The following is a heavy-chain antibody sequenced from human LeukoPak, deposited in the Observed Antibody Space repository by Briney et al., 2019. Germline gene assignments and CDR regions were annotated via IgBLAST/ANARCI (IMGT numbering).Heavy chain of an antibody. Sequence: GASVKVSCKASGYTFTGYYIHWVRQAPGQGLEWMGWINPNSGGTNYAQKFQGRVTMTRDTSISTAYMELSRLRADDTAVYYCARGSFSADAPLVLDYFHHWGRAPWSPTP. D-gene: IGHD5-18*01. CDR1: GYTFTGYY. CDR2: INPNSGGT. J-gene: IGHJ1*01. V-gene: IGHV1-2*02. CDR3: ARGSFSADAPLVLDYFHH.